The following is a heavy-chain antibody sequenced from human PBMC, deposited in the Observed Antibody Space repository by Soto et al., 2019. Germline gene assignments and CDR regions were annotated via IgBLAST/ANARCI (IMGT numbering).Heavy chain of an antibody. J-gene: IGHJ6*02. CDR1: GFTFSSYW. CDR3: GSDDWESSSLVYYGMDV. Sequence: HPGGSLRLSCAASGFTFSSYWMSWVRQAPGKGLEWVANIKQDGSEKYYVDSVKGRFTISRDNAKNSLYLQMNSLRAEDTAVYYCGSDDWESSSLVYYGMDVWGQGTTVTVSS. D-gene: IGHD6-6*01. V-gene: IGHV3-7*01. CDR2: IKQDGSEK.